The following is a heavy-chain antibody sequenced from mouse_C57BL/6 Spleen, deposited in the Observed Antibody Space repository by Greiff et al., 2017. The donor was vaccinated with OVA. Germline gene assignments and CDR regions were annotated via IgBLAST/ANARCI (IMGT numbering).Heavy chain of an antibody. J-gene: IGHJ2*01. Sequence: QVHVKQSGPGLVQPSQSLSITCTVSGFSLTSYGVHWVRQSPGKGLEWLGVIWSGGSTDYNAAFISRLSISKDNSKSQVFFKMNSLQADDTAIYYCARNGYYGSSYRTNFDYWGQGTTLTVSS. CDR3: ARNGYYGSSYRTNFDY. D-gene: IGHD1-1*01. V-gene: IGHV2-2*01. CDR2: IWSGGST. CDR1: GFSLTSYG.